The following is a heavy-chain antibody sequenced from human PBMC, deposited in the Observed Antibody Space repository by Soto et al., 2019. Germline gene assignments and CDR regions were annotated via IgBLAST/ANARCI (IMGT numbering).Heavy chain of an antibody. V-gene: IGHV3-49*03. J-gene: IGHJ4*02. CDR1: GFTFADYA. Sequence: GGSLKLSCTASGFTFADYALNWFRQAPGKGLEWVAIIRSKDYGEAKDYAASVKGRFTISRDDSKNIAYLQMNSLKTEDTAVYYCTRGRVSLDYWGQGAQVTVSS. CDR2: IRSKDYGEAK. CDR3: TRGRVSLDY.